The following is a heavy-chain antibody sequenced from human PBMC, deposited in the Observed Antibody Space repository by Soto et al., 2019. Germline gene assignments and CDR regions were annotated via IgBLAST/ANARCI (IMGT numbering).Heavy chain of an antibody. CDR3: ARDGGSYDDAFDI. Sequence: SETPSLTSPVSGGTIISIYWTCIRQPPGKGLEWIGYVYNSGSTNYNPSLKSRVTISVDTSKNQFSLKLSSVTAADTAVYYCARDGGSYDDAFDIWGQGTMVTVSS. CDR2: VYNSGST. D-gene: IGHD1-26*01. J-gene: IGHJ3*02. CDR1: GGTIISIY. V-gene: IGHV4-59*01.